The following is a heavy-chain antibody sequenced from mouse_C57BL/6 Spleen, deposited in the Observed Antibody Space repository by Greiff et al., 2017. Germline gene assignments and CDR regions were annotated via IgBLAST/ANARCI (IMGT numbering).Heavy chain of an antibody. CDR2: IHPNSGST. V-gene: IGHV1-64*01. Sequence: QVQLQQPGAELVKPGASVKLSCKASGYTFTSYWMPWLKPRPGQGLEWIGMIHPNSGSTNYNEKFKSKATLTVDKSSSTAYMQLSSLTSEDSAVYYCATIYYDSYFDYWGQGTTRTVSS. CDR3: ATIYYDSYFDY. J-gene: IGHJ2*01. CDR1: GYTFTSYW. D-gene: IGHD2-4*01.